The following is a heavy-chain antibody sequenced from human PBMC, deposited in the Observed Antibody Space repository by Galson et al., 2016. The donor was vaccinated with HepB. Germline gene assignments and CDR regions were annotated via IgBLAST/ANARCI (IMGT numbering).Heavy chain of an antibody. CDR1: GDSVSSNDAI. Sequence: CAISGDSVSSNDAIWNWIRQSPSRGLEWLGRTYYRSKWYNHYAVSVKSRITIDPDTSRNQISLQLNSVTPEDTAVYYCARDTSTWDGLGTEYFHHWGQGTLITVPS. V-gene: IGHV6-1*01. CDR2: TYYRSKWYN. D-gene: IGHD2-2*01. CDR3: ARDTSTWDGLGTEYFHH. J-gene: IGHJ1*01.